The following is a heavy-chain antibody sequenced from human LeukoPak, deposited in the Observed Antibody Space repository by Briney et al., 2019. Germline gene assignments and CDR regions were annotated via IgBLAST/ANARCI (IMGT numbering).Heavy chain of an antibody. J-gene: IGHJ3*02. CDR3: ARVLDYYDSSGYYYAGAFDI. V-gene: IGHV1-69*13. D-gene: IGHD3-22*01. Sequence: SVKVSFKASGGTFSSYAISWVRQAPGQGLEWMGGIIPIFGTANYAQKFQGRVTITADESTSTAYMELSSLRSEDTAVYYCARVLDYYDSSGYYYAGAFDIWGQGTTVTVSS. CDR2: IIPIFGTA. CDR1: GGTFSSYA.